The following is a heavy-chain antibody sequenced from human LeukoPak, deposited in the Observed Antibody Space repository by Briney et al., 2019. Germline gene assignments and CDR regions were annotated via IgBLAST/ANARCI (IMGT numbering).Heavy chain of an antibody. V-gene: IGHV5-51*01. CDR3: ARIFDYYGSGSYSDY. Sequence: PGESLKISCKGSGYYFGSYWIGWVRQMPGKGLEWMGIIHPVDSDTRYSPSFQGQVTISADKSISTAHLQWSSLKASDTAMYYCARIFDYYGSGSYSDYWGQGTLVTVSS. J-gene: IGHJ4*02. CDR1: GYYFGSYW. D-gene: IGHD3-10*01. CDR2: IHPVDSDT.